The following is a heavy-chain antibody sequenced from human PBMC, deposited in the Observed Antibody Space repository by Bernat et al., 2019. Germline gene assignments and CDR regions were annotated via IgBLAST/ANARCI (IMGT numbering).Heavy chain of an antibody. V-gene: IGHV3-21*01. Sequence: EVQLVESGGGLVKPGGSLRLSCAASGFTFSSYSMNWVRQAPGKGLAWVSSISRSGGSIYYADSVKGRFTISGNNAKNSLFLQMGSLRAEDTAVYYCARSLLVTSRNDAFEIWGQGTTVTVSS. D-gene: IGHD2-21*02. CDR3: ARSLLVTSRNDAFEI. CDR1: GFTFSSYS. CDR2: ISRSGGSI. J-gene: IGHJ3*02.